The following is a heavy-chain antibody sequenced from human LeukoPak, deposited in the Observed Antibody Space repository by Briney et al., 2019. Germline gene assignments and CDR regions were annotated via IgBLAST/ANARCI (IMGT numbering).Heavy chain of an antibody. CDR3: ERAIVVGYYYGIDV. CDR2: ISYDGSNK. CDR1: EFTFSSYA. V-gene: IGHV3-30-3*01. Sequence: GGSLRLSCAASEFTFSSYAMHWVRQAPGKGLEWVAVISYDGSNKYYADSVKGRFTISRDNSKNTLYLQMNSLRAEDTAVYYCERAIVVGYYYGIDVWGQGTTVTVS. J-gene: IGHJ6*02. D-gene: IGHD2-15*01.